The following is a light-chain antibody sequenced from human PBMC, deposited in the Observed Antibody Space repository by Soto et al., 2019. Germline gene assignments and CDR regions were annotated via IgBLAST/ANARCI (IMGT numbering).Light chain of an antibody. J-gene: IGLJ1*01. CDR3: RSYTSSSPYV. V-gene: IGLV2-14*01. CDR2: DVS. CDR1: SSDVGGYNY. Sequence: QSLLTQPASVSGSPGQSITISCTGTSSDVGGYNYVSWYQQHPGKAPKLMIYDVSNRPSGVSNRFSGSKSGNTASLTISGLQAEDEADYYCRSYTSSSPYVFGTGTKVTVL.